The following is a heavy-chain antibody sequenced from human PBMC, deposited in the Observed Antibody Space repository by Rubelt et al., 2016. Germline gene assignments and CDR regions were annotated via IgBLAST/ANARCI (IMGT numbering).Heavy chain of an antibody. Sequence: EVQLVESGGGLVQPGGSLRLSCAASGFTFSSYWMSWVRQAPGKGLEWVANIKQDGSEKYYVDSVKGRFTISRDNAKNSLYLQMNSLRAEDTAIYFCAILFCSSINCDIYYYYYYMDAWGKGTTVTVSS. CDR1: GFTFSSYW. J-gene: IGHJ6*03. V-gene: IGHV3-7*01. D-gene: IGHD2-2*01. CDR2: IKQDGSEK. CDR3: AILFCSSINCDIYYYYYYMDA.